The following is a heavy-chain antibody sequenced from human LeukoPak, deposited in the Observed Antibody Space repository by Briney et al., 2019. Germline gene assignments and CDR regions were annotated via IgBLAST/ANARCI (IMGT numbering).Heavy chain of an antibody. CDR3: ARRAGYSYGHEYYYYGMDV. V-gene: IGHV4-59*01. D-gene: IGHD5-18*01. J-gene: IGHJ6*02. CDR2: IYYSGST. Sequence: SETLSLTCTVSGGSISSYYWSWIRQPPGKGLEWIGYIYYSGSTNYNPSLKSRVTISVNTSKNQFSLKLSSVTAADTAVYYCARRAGYSYGHEYYYYGMDVWGQGTTVTVSS. CDR1: GGSISSYY.